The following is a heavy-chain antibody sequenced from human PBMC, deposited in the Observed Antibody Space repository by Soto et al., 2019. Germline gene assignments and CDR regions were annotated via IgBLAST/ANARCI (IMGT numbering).Heavy chain of an antibody. CDR1: GGTLSSHS. D-gene: IGHD5-12*01. J-gene: IGHJ6*03. Sequence: QVQLVQSGLEVQKTGSSVQVSCKASGGTLSSHSITWVRQAPGQGLEWVGRIITFLGTPNFAEKFQGRVTLAAYRSTNKGYMELTSLTSDDPAVYYCARANGGHDSGGHYMDVWCTGPTVAVSS. CDR3: ARANGGHDSGGHYMDV. V-gene: IGHV1-69*08. CDR2: IITFLGTP.